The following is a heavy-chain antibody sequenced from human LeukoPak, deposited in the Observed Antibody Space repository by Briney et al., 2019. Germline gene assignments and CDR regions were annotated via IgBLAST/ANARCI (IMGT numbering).Heavy chain of an antibody. Sequence: SQTLSLTCSVSGGSISSGDYYWSWIRQPPGRGLEWIGYIYYSGSTYYSPSLKSRVTISVDTSKNQFSLKLSSVTAADTAVYYCARGYGYDFWSGPNWFDSWGQGTLVTVSS. V-gene: IGHV4-30-4*08. CDR2: IYYSGST. CDR1: GGSISSGDYY. J-gene: IGHJ5*01. CDR3: ARGYGYDFWSGPNWFDS. D-gene: IGHD3-3*01.